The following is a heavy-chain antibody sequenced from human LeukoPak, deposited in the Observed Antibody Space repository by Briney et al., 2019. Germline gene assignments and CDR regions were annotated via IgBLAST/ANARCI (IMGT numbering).Heavy chain of an antibody. CDR3: ARVVPSGSYYYYYMDV. J-gene: IGHJ6*03. CDR2: INPSGGST. V-gene: IGHV1-46*01. Sequence: ASVKVSCKASGYTFTSYYMHWVRQAPGQGLEWMGIINPSGGSTSYAQKFQGRVTITADESTSTAYMELSSLRSEDTAVYYCARVVPSGSYYYYYMDVWGKGTTVTVSS. D-gene: IGHD1-26*01. CDR1: GYTFTSYY.